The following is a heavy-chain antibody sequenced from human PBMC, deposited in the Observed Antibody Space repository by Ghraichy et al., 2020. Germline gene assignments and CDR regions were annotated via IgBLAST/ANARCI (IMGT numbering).Heavy chain of an antibody. CDR3: TTDLRELLNFWLSGVDY. J-gene: IGHJ4*02. D-gene: IGHD1-26*01. CDR1: GFTFSNAW. V-gene: IGHV3-15*01. CDR2: IKSKTDGGTT. Sequence: GGSLRLSCAASGFTFSNAWMSWVRQAPGKGLEWVGRIKSKTDGGTTDYAAPVKGRFTISRDDSKNTLYLQMNSLKTEDTAVYYCTTDLRELLNFWLSGVDYWGQGTLVTVSS.